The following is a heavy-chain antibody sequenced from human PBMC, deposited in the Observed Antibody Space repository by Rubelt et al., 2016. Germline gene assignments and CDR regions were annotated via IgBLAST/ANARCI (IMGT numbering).Heavy chain of an antibody. CDR3: ARETTSDYGVIDL. V-gene: IGHV3-74*01. Sequence: EVHLVESGGGLVQPGGSLRLSCAASGITFSGYWMHWVRQVPGKGLVWVSQINGDGSGTSYADSVRGRFTISRDKAKNKLDLQMNILRVEDTAVYYCARETTSDYGVIDLWGQGTLVIVSS. J-gene: IGHJ5*02. CDR1: GITFSGYW. CDR2: INGDGSGT. D-gene: IGHD4-17*01.